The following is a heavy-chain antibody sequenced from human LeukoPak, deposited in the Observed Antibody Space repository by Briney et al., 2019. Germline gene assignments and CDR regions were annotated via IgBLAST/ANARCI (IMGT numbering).Heavy chain of an antibody. CDR3: ARDGGGDGYNYSIDY. Sequence: TTSETPSLTCTVSGGSISSYYWSWIRQPPGKGLEWIGYIYYSGSTNYNPSLKSRVTISVDTSKNQFSLKLSSVTAADTAVYYCARDGGGDGYNYSIDYWGQGTLVTVSS. D-gene: IGHD5-24*01. J-gene: IGHJ4*02. CDR2: IYYSGST. CDR1: GGSISSYY. V-gene: IGHV4-59*01.